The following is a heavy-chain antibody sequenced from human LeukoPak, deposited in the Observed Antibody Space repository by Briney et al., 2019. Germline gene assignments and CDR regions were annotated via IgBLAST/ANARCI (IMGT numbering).Heavy chain of an antibody. D-gene: IGHD1-26*01. CDR2: ITSDGSST. V-gene: IGHV3-74*01. CDR1: GFTFSSYX. Sequence: GGSLRLSCTASGFTFSSYXMXXARQAPGKGLEWVSRITSDGSSTSHADSVKGRFTISRDNAKNTLYLQMNSLRAEDTAVYYCSRGVGATDSWDQGTLVTVSS. J-gene: IGHJ4*02. CDR3: SRGVGATDS.